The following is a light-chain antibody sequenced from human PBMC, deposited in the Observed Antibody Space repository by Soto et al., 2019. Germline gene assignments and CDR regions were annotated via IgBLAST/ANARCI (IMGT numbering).Light chain of an antibody. CDR3: QQFNSYPLLT. CDR1: QGISSA. CDR2: DAS. Sequence: AIPLTQSPSSLSASVGDRVTITCRASQGISSALAWYQQKPGKAPKLLIYDASSLESGVQSRFSGSGSGTDFTLPIRSLQPEDFATYYCQQFNSYPLLTFGGGTKVEIK. V-gene: IGKV1-13*02. J-gene: IGKJ4*01.